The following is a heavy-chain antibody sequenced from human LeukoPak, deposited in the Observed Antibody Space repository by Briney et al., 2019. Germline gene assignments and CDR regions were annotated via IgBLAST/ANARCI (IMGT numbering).Heavy chain of an antibody. CDR3: ARDRTSGWPVYYYYGMDV. J-gene: IGHJ6*02. V-gene: IGHV4-59*01. CDR1: GGSISSYY. CDR2: IYYSGST. Sequence: PSETLSLTCTVSGGSISSYYWSWIRQPPGKGLEWIGYIYYSGSTNYNPSLKSRVTISVDTSKNQFSLKLSSVTAADTAVYYCARDRTSGWPVYYYYGMDVRGQGTTVTVSS. D-gene: IGHD6-19*01.